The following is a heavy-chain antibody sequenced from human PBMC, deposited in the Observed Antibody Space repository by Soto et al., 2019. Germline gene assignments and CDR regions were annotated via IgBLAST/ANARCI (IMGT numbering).Heavy chain of an antibody. J-gene: IGHJ1*01. D-gene: IGHD6-13*01. CDR2: ISGSGGST. Sequence: GGSLRLSCAASGFTFSSYAMSWVRQAPGKGLEWVSAISGSGGSTYYADSVKGRFTISRDNSKNTLYLQMNSLRAEDTAVYYCAKIKGRSLASNEYFQHWGQGTLVTVSS. CDR1: GFTFSSYA. CDR3: AKIKGRSLASNEYFQH. V-gene: IGHV3-23*01.